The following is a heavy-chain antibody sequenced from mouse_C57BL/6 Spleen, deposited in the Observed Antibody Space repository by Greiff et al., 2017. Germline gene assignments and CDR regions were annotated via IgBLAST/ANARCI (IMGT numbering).Heavy chain of an antibody. CDR1: GYTFTSYD. D-gene: IGHD2-5*01. CDR2: IYPRDGST. J-gene: IGHJ4*01. CDR3: ARETATIVTGDAMDY. V-gene: IGHV1-85*01. Sequence: QVQLKESGPELVKPGASVKLSCKASGYTFTSYDINWVKQRPGQGLEWIGWIYPRDGSTKFNEKFKGKATLTVDTSSSTAYMELHSLTSEDSAVYFGARETATIVTGDAMDYWGQGTSVTVSA.